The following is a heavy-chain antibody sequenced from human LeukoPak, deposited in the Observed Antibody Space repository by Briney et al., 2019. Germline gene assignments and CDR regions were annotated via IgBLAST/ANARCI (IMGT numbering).Heavy chain of an antibody. CDR3: VMYGDYVEIFDY. V-gene: IGHV5-51*01. J-gene: IGHJ4*02. D-gene: IGHD4-17*01. CDR1: GYTFTRHW. Sequence: GESLTISCRGSGYTFTRHWTGWVRQTPGKGLEWMGFIFPGGSDIIYSPSFQGQVTISADRSITTAYLQWSSLKASDTAIYYCVMYGDYVEIFDYWGQGTLVTVSS. CDR2: IFPGGSDI.